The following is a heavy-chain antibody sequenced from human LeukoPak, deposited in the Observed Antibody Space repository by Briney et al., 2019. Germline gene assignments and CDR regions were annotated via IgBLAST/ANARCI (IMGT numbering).Heavy chain of an antibody. J-gene: IGHJ4*02. D-gene: IGHD3-10*01. Sequence: PGGSLRLSCAASGFTFSSYAMSWVRQAPGMGLEWVSGISGSGSNTYYADSVKGHFTISRDTSKNTLYLQMNSLRAEDTAVYYCAKSRGSGSNMARGVNFDYWGQGTLVTVSS. CDR2: ISGSGSNT. CDR3: AKSRGSGSNMARGVNFDY. V-gene: IGHV3-23*01. CDR1: GFTFSSYA.